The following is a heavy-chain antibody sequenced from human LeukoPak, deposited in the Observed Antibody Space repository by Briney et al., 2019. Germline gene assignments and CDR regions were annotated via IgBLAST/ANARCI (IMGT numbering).Heavy chain of an antibody. J-gene: IGHJ4*02. Sequence: GGSLRLSCAASGFTFSSYSMNWVRQAPGKGLEWVSYISSSSSTIYYADSVKGRFTISRDNGKNSLYLQMNSLRAEDTAVYYCARVATTPMPVAGTIDGWGQGTLVTVSS. CDR1: GFTFSSYS. CDR2: ISSSSSTI. CDR3: ARVATTPMPVAGTIDG. D-gene: IGHD6-19*01. V-gene: IGHV3-48*01.